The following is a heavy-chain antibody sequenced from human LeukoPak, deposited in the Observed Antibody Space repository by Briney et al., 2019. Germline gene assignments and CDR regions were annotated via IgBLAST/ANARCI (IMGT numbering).Heavy chain of an antibody. CDR1: GGSISSYY. CDR2: IYYSGST. D-gene: IGHD4-17*01. J-gene: IGHJ4*02. V-gene: IGHV4-59*01. Sequence: SETLSLTCTVSGGSISSYYWSWIRQPPGKGLEWIGYIYYSGSTNYNPSLKSRVTISVDTSKNQFSLKLSSVTAADTAVYYCARALDYGDYFDYWGQGTLVTASS. CDR3: ARALDYGDYFDY.